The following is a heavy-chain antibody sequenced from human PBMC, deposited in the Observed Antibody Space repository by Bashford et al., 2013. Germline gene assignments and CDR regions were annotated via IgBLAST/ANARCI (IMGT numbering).Heavy chain of an antibody. CDR3: ATSGPNDWNYIG. Sequence: WVRQAPGQGLEWMGWIYSLSGGTHYAQKFQGRVTMTRDTSISTAYMELSSLRSDDTAMYYCATSGPNDWNYIGWGQGTQVTVSS. CDR2: IYSLSGGT. D-gene: IGHD1-1*01. J-gene: IGHJ4*02. V-gene: IGHV1-2*02.